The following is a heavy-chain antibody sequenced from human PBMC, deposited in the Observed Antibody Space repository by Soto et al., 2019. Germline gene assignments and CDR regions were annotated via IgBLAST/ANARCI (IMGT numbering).Heavy chain of an antibody. CDR3: ARDTWDSSGWYSYGMDV. CDR1: GGSISSYY. V-gene: IGHV4-4*07. CDR2: IYTSGST. D-gene: IGHD6-19*01. J-gene: IGHJ6*02. Sequence: NPSETLSLTCTVSGGSISSYYWSWIRQPAGKGLEWIGRIYTSGSTNYNPSLKSRVTMSVDTSKNQFSLKLSSVTAADTAVYYCARDTWDSSGWYSYGMDVWGQGTTVTVSS.